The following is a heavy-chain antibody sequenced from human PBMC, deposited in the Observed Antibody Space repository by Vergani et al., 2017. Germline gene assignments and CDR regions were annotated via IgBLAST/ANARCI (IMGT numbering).Heavy chain of an antibody. CDR1: GGTFSSYA. V-gene: IGHV1-69*09. D-gene: IGHD3-10*01. J-gene: IGHJ4*02. Sequence: QVQLVQSGAEVKKPGSSVKVSCKASGGTFSSYAISWVRQAPGQGLEWMGGIIPILGIANYAQKLQGRVTITADKSTSTAYMELSSLRAEDTAVYYCAGDRGSVAVGTWGQGTLVTVSS. CDR2: IIPILGIA. CDR3: AGDRGSVAVGT.